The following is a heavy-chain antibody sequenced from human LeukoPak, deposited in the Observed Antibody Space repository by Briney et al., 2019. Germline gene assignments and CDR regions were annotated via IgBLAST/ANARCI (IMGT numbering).Heavy chain of an antibody. J-gene: IGHJ4*02. CDR1: GFTFSGSA. CDR2: IRSKANSYAT. V-gene: IGHV3-73*01. D-gene: IGHD2-21*02. CDR3: SRYSEVYCGGDCYPGD. Sequence: PGESLRLSCAASGFTFSGSAIHWVRQASGKGLDWVGRIRSKANSYATAYAASVKGRFTISRDDSKNTAYLQMNSLKTEDTAVYYCSRYSEVYCGGDCYPGDWGQGILVTVSS.